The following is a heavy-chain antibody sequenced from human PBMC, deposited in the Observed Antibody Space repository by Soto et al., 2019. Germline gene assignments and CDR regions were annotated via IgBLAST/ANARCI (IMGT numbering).Heavy chain of an antibody. CDR2: ISWNSGSI. CDR3: AKASSGWPYYYYGMDV. CDR1: GFTFNDYA. D-gene: IGHD6-19*01. Sequence: GGSLRLSCAASGFTFNDYAMHWVRQAPGKGLEWVSGISWNSGSIGYADSVKGRFTISRDNAKNSLYLQMNSLRAEDTALYYCAKASSGWPYYYYGMDVWGQGTTVTVSS. J-gene: IGHJ6*02. V-gene: IGHV3-9*01.